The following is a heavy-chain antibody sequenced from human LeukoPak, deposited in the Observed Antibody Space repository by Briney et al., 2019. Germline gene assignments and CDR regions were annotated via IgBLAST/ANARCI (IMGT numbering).Heavy chain of an antibody. D-gene: IGHD1-7*01. CDR3: ARAVTGTTWFDP. CDR1: GGSISSYY. Sequence: SETLSLTCTVSGGSISSYYWSWIRQPPGKGLEWIGYIYYSGSTNYNPSLKSRVTISVDTSKNQFSLKLSSVTAADTAVYYCARAVTGTTWFDPWGQGTLVTVSS. V-gene: IGHV4-59*12. J-gene: IGHJ5*02. CDR2: IYYSGST.